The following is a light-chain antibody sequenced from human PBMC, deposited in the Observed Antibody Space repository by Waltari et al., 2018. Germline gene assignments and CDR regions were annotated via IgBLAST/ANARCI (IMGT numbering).Light chain of an antibody. CDR3: QQYTYWPPGT. CDR2: GAS. CDR1: QSVGSN. V-gene: IGKV3-15*01. Sequence: ETVMTQPPATLSVSPGERVPLSCRASQSVGSNLAWYQQRPGQAPRLLIYGASTRATGIPARFSGSGSGTEFTLTISSLQSEDFAVYYCQQYTYWPPGTFGQGTKVEIK. J-gene: IGKJ1*01.